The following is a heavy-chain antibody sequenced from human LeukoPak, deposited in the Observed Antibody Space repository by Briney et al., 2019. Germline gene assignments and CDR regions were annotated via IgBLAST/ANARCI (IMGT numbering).Heavy chain of an antibody. V-gene: IGHV3-66*01. D-gene: IGHD3-16*01. CDR1: RFTVSSNY. Sequence: GGSLRLSCAASRFTVSSNYMSWVRQAPGKGLEWVSFIYSSGSTYYADSVRGRFTISRDNSNNTLYLQMNSLRVEDTPVYYCARGRVGLSLDYWGQGTLVTVSS. CDR2: IYSSGST. CDR3: ARGRVGLSLDY. J-gene: IGHJ4*02.